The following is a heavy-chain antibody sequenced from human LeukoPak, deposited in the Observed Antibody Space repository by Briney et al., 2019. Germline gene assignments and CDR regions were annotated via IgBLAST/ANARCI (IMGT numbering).Heavy chain of an antibody. Sequence: SETLSLTCTVSGGSIISYYWSWIRQSPQKGLEWIAYIHSSGKTNYNPSLKGRVTISVDTSKNQFSLKVTSMTAADTGVYYCTRSFPGIVGAADFWGQGTLVTVSS. J-gene: IGHJ4*02. CDR1: GGSIISYY. CDR3: TRSFPGIVGAADF. V-gene: IGHV4-59*01. CDR2: IHSSGKT. D-gene: IGHD1-26*01.